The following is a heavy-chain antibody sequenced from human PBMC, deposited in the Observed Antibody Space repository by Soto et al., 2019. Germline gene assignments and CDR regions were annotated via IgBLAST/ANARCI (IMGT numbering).Heavy chain of an antibody. Sequence: QVQLVESGGGVVQPGRSLRLSCAASGFSLSNYGMHWVRQTPGKGLEWVAVISYHGRDEYYADSVKGRFTISRDTSKNTLYLQMNTLRLEDTAVYYCVKDHLMNTVTTGGYWGQGTLVTVSS. V-gene: IGHV3-30*18. CDR1: GFSLSNYG. D-gene: IGHD4-17*01. CDR3: VKDHLMNTVTTGGY. CDR2: ISYHGRDE. J-gene: IGHJ4*02.